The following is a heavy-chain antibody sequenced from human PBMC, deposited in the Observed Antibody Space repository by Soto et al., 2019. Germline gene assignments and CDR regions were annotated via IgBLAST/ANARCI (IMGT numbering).Heavy chain of an antibody. D-gene: IGHD6-19*01. J-gene: IGHJ3*02. V-gene: IGHV6-1*01. CDR2: TYYRSKWYN. Sequence: SQTLSLTCAISGDSVSSNSAAWNWIRQSPSRGLEWLGRTYYRSKWYNDYAVSVKSRITMNPDTSKNQFSLQLNSVTPEDTAVFYCARDPVYSSGWYGAFDIWGQGTTVTVSS. CDR1: GDSVSSNSAA. CDR3: ARDPVYSSGWYGAFDI.